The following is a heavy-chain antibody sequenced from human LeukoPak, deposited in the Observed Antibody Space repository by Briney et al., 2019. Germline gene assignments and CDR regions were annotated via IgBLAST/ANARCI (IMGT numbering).Heavy chain of an antibody. V-gene: IGHV1-18*01. CDR1: GYTFTSYG. D-gene: IGHD3-22*01. CDR2: ISAYNGNT. Sequence: GASVKVSCKASGYTFTSYGISWVRQAPGQGLEWMGWISAYNGNTNYAQKLQGRVTMTTDTSTSTAYMELRSLRSDDTAVYYCATTTSHYYDSSGYPFDYWGQGTLVTVSS. J-gene: IGHJ4*02. CDR3: ATTTSHYYDSSGYPFDY.